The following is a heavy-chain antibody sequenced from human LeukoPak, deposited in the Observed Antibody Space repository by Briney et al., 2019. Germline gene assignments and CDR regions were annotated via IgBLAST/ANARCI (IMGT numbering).Heavy chain of an antibody. J-gene: IGHJ4*02. D-gene: IGHD5-12*01. CDR3: ARGSRRGYSGYDYRSYYFDY. CDR1: GGSFSGYY. Sequence: SETLSLTCAVYGGSFSGYYWSWIRQPPGKGLEWIGEINHSGSTNYNPSLKSRVTISVDTSKNQFSLKLSSVTAADTAVYYCARGSRRGYSGYDYRSYYFDYWGQGTLVTVSS. V-gene: IGHV4-34*01. CDR2: INHSGST.